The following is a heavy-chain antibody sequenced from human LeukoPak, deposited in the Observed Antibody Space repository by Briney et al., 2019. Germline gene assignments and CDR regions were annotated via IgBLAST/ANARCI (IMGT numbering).Heavy chain of an antibody. CDR2: INPSGGST. V-gene: IGHV1-46*01. CDR3: ARDHRRIVLMVYATGTGYFDY. D-gene: IGHD2-8*01. CDR1: GYTFTSYY. Sequence: GASVKVSCKASGYTFTSYYMHWVRQAPGQGLEWMGIINPSGGSTSYAQKFQGRVTMTRDTSTSTVYMELSSLRSEDTAVYYCARDHRRIVLMVYATGTGYFDYWGQGTLVTVSS. J-gene: IGHJ4*02.